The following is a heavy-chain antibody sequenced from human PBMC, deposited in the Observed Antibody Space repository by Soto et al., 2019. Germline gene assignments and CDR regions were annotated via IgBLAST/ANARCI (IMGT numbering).Heavy chain of an antibody. V-gene: IGHV2-70*04. CDR1: GFSLSTSGMR. CDR2: IDWDDDK. CDR3: VRIRPRDGYFDY. J-gene: IGHJ4*02. Sequence: GSGPTLVNPTQTLTLTCTFSGFSLSTSGMRVSWIRQPPGKALEWLARIDWDDDKFYSTSLKTRLTISKDTSKNQVVLTMTSTDPVDTATYYCVRIRPRDGYFDYWGQGTLVTVSS.